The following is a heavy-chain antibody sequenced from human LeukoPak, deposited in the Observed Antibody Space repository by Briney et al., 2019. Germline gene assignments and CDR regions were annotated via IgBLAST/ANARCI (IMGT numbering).Heavy chain of an antibody. J-gene: IGHJ4*02. CDR1: DDSFSSHY. V-gene: IGHV4-59*11. D-gene: IGHD5-24*01. Sequence: PSETLSLTCAVSDDSFSSHYWTWIRQPPGKGLEWIGYIYYSGSTNYNPSLKSRVTISVDTSKNQFSLKLSSVTAADTAVYYCARGFRDGYRNSPFDYWGQGTLVTVSS. CDR3: ARGFRDGYRNSPFDY. CDR2: IYYSGST.